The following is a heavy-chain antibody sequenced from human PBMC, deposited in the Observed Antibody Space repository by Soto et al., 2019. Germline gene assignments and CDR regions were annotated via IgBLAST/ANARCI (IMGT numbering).Heavy chain of an antibody. Sequence: EVQLVESGGGLVQPGGSLRLSCVASGFTFSTYWMHWVRQAPGKGLVWVSRINGDGTRTTYADSVEGRFTISRDNAKNTLYLQMNSLRAEDTDVYFCVRVPTGGYAFSLDDYWGQGTLVTVSS. CDR2: INGDGTRT. J-gene: IGHJ4*02. V-gene: IGHV3-74*01. CDR3: VRVPTGGYAFSLDDY. CDR1: GFTFSTYW. D-gene: IGHD5-12*01.